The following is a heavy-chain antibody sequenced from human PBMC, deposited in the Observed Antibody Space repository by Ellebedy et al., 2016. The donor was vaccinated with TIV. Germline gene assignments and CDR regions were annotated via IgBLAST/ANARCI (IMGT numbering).Heavy chain of an antibody. CDR2: ITHIGST. V-gene: IGHV4-34*01. D-gene: IGHD5-24*01. CDR1: GGTLSNSF. Sequence: SETLSLXXAVYGGTLSNSFWSWIRQPPGKGLEWIGEITHIGSTNYNPSLKSRVTISLDTSKTQFSLKLSSVTAADTGVYYCARDDRDGYSLGLDYWGQGTLVIVSS. CDR3: ARDDRDGYSLGLDY. J-gene: IGHJ4*02.